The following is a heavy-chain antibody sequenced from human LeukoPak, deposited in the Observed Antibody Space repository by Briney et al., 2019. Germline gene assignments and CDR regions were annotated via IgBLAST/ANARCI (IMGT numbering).Heavy chain of an antibody. CDR3: AKGNGYSGPPD. CDR2: FSGRGGSR. J-gene: IGHJ4*02. D-gene: IGHD5-12*01. V-gene: IGHV3-23*01. Sequence: GGSLRLSCAASGFTFISYTMSWVRQAPGKGLEWVSTFSGRGGSRDYAESVKGRFTISRDNSKNTVYVQMNSLRAEDTALYCCAKGNGYSGPPDWGQGTRVTVSA. CDR1: GFTFISYT.